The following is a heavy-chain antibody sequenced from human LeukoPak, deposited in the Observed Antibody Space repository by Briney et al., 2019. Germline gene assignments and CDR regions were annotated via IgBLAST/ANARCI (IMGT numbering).Heavy chain of an antibody. D-gene: IGHD5-24*01. Sequence: SETLSLTCTVSGGSISRYYWSWIRQPPGKGLECIGYLYYSGSTNYNPSLKGRVTISVDTSKSQFSLKLSSVTAADTAVYYCAREGRRWLHPGDAFDIWGQGTMVTVSS. CDR1: GGSISRYY. V-gene: IGHV4-59*01. CDR2: LYYSGST. CDR3: AREGRRWLHPGDAFDI. J-gene: IGHJ3*02.